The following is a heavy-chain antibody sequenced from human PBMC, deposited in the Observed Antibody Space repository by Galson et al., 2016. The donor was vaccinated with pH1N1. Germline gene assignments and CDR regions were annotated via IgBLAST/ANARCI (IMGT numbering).Heavy chain of an antibody. CDR1: DFTFSTFW. Sequence: FLRLSCAASDFTFSTFWMAWVRQAPGNGLEWVAPINGDGSQKYYVDSVKGRFTISRDNTKKSLYLQINNLRAEDTALYYCVRDPGWGGLDYWGQGALVIVSS. D-gene: IGHD3-10*01. J-gene: IGHJ4*02. CDR2: INGDGSQK. V-gene: IGHV3-7*01. CDR3: VRDPGWGGLDY.